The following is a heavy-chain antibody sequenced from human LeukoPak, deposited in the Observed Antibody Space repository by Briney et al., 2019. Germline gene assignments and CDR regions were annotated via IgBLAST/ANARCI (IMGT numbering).Heavy chain of an antibody. J-gene: IGHJ4*02. CDR3: ARDRGVYVWGSYHMDY. CDR2: ISAYNGNT. V-gene: IGHV1-18*01. Sequence: ASVKVSCKASGYTFTSYGISWVRQAPGQGLEWMGWISAYNGNTNYAQKLQGRVTMTTDTSTSTAYMELRSLRSDDTAVYYCARDRGVYVWGSYHMDYWGQGTLVTVSS. CDR1: GYTFTSYG. D-gene: IGHD3-16*02.